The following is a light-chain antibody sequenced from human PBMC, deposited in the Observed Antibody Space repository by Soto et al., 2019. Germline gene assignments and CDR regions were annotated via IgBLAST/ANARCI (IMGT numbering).Light chain of an antibody. J-gene: IGKJ1*01. CDR2: GAS. V-gene: IGKV3-20*01. CDR1: QSVSSYS. Sequence: EIVLTQSPGTLSLSPGERATLSCRASQSVSSYSLAWYQQKPGQAPRLLIYGASSRATGIPDRFSGSGSGTDFTLTISRLEPEDFAVYYCQQYGSSPQTFGQGTKVDIK. CDR3: QQYGSSPQT.